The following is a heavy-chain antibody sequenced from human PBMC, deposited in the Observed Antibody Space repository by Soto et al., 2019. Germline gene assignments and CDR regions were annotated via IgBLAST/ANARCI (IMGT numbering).Heavy chain of an antibody. CDR3: ANGPYDLFIGYYHVRHGISG. CDR2: IIPIFGTA. J-gene: IGHJ3*01. D-gene: IGHD3-9*01. Sequence: SAVKPSCKASGGTFSSYAISWVRQAPGQGLEWMGGIIPIFGTANYAQKFQGRVTITADESTSTAYMELSSLRSEDTAVYYCANGPYDLFIGYYHVRHGISGWCHATRVT. V-gene: IGHV1-69*13. CDR1: GGTFSSYA.